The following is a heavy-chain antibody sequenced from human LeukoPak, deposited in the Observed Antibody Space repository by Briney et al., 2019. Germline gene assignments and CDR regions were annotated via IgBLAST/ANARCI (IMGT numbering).Heavy chain of an antibody. J-gene: IGHJ4*02. CDR1: GGSISSSSYY. V-gene: IGHV4-39*07. CDR2: IYYSGST. D-gene: IGHD2-15*01. Sequence: SETLSLTCTVSGGSISSSSYYWGWIRQPPGKGLEWIGSIYYSGSTYYNPSLKSRVTISVDTSKNQFSLKLSSVTAADTAVYYCARLVVAATRRYFDYWGQGTLVTVSS. CDR3: ARLVVAATRRYFDY.